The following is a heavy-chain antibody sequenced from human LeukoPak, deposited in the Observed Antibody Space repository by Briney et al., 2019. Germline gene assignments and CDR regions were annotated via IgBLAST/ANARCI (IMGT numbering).Heavy chain of an antibody. J-gene: IGHJ4*02. CDR3: ARWLELMRNFDW. Sequence: GGSLRLSCVVSGFTFSDYWMSWVRQAPGKGLEWVANIKKDGSEKDYVDALKGRFTICRDNAKNSLYLQMNSLRAEDTAVYYCARWLELMRNFDWWGQGTLVTVSS. CDR2: IKKDGSEK. D-gene: IGHD5-24*01. V-gene: IGHV3-7*01. CDR1: GFTFSDYW.